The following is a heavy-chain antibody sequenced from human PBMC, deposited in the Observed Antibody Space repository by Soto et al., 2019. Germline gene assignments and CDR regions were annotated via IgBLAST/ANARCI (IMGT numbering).Heavy chain of an antibody. CDR1: GGSISSYY. V-gene: IGHV4-59*01. D-gene: IGHD6-13*01. CDR2: IYYSGST. J-gene: IGHJ4*02. Sequence: SETLSLTCTVSGGSISSYYWSWIRQPPGKGLEWIGYIYYSGSTNYNPSLKSRVTISVDTSKNQFSLKLSSVTAADTAVYYCAREVVAAAAYYFDYWGQGTLVTVSS. CDR3: AREVVAAAAYYFDY.